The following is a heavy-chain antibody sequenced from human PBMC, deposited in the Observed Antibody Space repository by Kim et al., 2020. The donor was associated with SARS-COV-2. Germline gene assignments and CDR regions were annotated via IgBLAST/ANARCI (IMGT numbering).Heavy chain of an antibody. CDR1: GGSISSGGYY. J-gene: IGHJ3*02. Sequence: SETLSLTCTVSGGSISSGGYYWSWIRQHPGKGLEWLGYIYYSGSTYYNPSLKSRVTISVDTSKNQFSLKLSSVTAADTAVYYCARDRRAEWLSAFDIWGQGTMVTVSS. CDR3: ARDRRAEWLSAFDI. V-gene: IGHV4-31*03. D-gene: IGHD3-3*01. CDR2: IYYSGST.